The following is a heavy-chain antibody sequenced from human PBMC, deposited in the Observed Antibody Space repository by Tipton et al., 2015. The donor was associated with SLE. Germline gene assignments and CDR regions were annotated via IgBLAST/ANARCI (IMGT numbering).Heavy chain of an antibody. D-gene: IGHD5-12*01. CDR3: ARGGDIATHDY. CDR1: GGSFSGYY. J-gene: IGHJ4*02. CDR2: IYYSGST. Sequence: AGLVKPSETLSLTCAVYGGSFSGYYWSWIRQPPGKGLEWIGYIYYSGSTYYNPSLKSRVTISVDTSKNQFSLKLSSVTAADTAVYYCARGGDIATHDYWGQGTVVNVSS. V-gene: IGHV4-34*01.